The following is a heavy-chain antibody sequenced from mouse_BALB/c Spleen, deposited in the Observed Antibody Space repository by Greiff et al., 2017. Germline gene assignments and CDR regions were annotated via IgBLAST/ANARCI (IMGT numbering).Heavy chain of an antibody. CDR3: ARSEGYAMDY. Sequence: QVQLQQSGAELVRPGVSVKISCKGSGYTFTDYAMHWVKQSHAKSLEWIGVISTYYGDASYNQKFKGKATMTVDKSSSTAYMELARLTSEDSAIYYCARSEGYAMDYWGQGTSVTVSS. CDR2: ISTYYGDA. J-gene: IGHJ4*01. CDR1: GYTFTDYA. V-gene: IGHV1S137*01.